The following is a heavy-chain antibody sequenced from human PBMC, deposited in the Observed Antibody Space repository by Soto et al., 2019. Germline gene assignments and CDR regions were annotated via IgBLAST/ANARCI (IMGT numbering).Heavy chain of an antibody. D-gene: IGHD3-22*01. V-gene: IGHV4-4*07. J-gene: IGHJ3*01. CDR1: GGSMHSVY. Sequence: PSETLSLTCSVSGGSMHSVYWSWIRQSADKGLEWIGRIYSSGSTKYNPSLGGRVTMSLDTSKHQFSLPLTSVTAADPAVYYCSSDYGYYDSSGYHLYEAFNVWGQGTMVTVSS. CDR2: IYSSGST. CDR3: SSDYGYYDSSGYHLYEAFNV.